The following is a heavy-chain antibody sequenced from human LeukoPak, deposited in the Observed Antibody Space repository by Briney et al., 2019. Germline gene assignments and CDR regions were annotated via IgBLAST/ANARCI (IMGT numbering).Heavy chain of an antibody. CDR2: ISTYNGNT. Sequence: GASVKVSCKASCYTTYGISWVRQALGQGLEWMGWISTYNGNTDYVQKLQGRVTVTTDTSTSTAYMELKSLTSDDTAVYYCAREPISSGSYYPRSDYWGQGTLVTVSS. CDR3: AREPISSGSYYPRSDY. J-gene: IGHJ4*02. D-gene: IGHD3-10*01. CDR1: CYTTYG. V-gene: IGHV1-18*01.